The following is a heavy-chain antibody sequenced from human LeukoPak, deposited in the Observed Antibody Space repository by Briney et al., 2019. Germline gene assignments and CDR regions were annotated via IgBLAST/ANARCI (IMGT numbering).Heavy chain of an antibody. V-gene: IGHV3-11*06. Sequence: PGGSLRLSCAASGFTFSDYYMSWIRQAPGKGLEWVSSISSSSSYIYYADSVKGRFTISRDNAKNSLYLQMNSLRAEDTAVYYCARGIPGAYCGGDCYSTHGALDIWGQGTMVTVSS. CDR3: ARGIPGAYCGGDCYSTHGALDI. J-gene: IGHJ3*02. CDR2: ISSSSSYI. CDR1: GFTFSDYY. D-gene: IGHD2-21*02.